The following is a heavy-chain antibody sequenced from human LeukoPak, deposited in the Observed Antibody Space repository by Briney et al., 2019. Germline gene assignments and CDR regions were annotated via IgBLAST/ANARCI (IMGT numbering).Heavy chain of an antibody. Sequence: PSETLSLTCTVSNGSISSSRYYWAWIRQPPGKGLEWIGSIYYSGSTNYNPSLKSRVTISVDTSKNQFSLKLSSVTAADTAVYYCARGPNYYDSSGRTDYWGQGTLVTVSS. J-gene: IGHJ4*02. CDR1: NGSISSSRYY. CDR2: IYYSGST. V-gene: IGHV4-39*07. D-gene: IGHD3-22*01. CDR3: ARGPNYYDSSGRTDY.